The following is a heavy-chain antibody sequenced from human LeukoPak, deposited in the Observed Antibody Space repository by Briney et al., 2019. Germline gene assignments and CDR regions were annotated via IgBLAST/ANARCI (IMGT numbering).Heavy chain of an antibody. V-gene: IGHV3-23*01. CDR1: GFTFSSYT. Sequence: GGSLRLSCAASGFTFSSYTMTWVRQAPGKGLEWVSTISGGGASTFYADSVKGRFTISRDNSKSTLYLQLNSLRAEDTAVYYCAKDAYQSGTTGLRAFDIWGQGTKVTVSS. D-gene: IGHD1-1*01. CDR3: AKDAYQSGTTGLRAFDI. J-gene: IGHJ3*02. CDR2: ISGGGAST.